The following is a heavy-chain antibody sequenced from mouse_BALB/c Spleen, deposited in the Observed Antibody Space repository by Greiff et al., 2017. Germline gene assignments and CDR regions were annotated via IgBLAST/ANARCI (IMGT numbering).Heavy chain of an antibody. CDR2: IWGGGST. CDR3: AREEVRRGYWYFDV. Sequence: VQGVESGPGLVAPSQSLSITCTVSGFSLSRYSVHWVRQPPGKGLEWLGMIWGGGSTDYNSALKSRLSISKDNSKSQVSLKMNSLQTDDTAMYYCAREEVRRGYWYFDVWGAGTTVTVSS. D-gene: IGHD2-14*01. J-gene: IGHJ1*01. V-gene: IGHV2-6-4*01. CDR1: GFSLSRYS.